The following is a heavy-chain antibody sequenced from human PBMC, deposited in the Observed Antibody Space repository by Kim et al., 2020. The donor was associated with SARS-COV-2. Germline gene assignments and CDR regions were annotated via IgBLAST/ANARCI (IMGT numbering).Heavy chain of an antibody. CDR3: ASDTYYYDSSGDENDAFDI. J-gene: IGHJ3*02. D-gene: IGHD3-22*01. V-gene: IGHV3-11*01. Sequence: RFTISRDNAKNSLYLQMNSLRAEDTAVYYCASDTYYYDSSGDENDAFDIWGQGTMVTVSS.